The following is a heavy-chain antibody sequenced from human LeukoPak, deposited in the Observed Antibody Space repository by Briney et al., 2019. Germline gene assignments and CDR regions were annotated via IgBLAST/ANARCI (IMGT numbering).Heavy chain of an antibody. Sequence: PSETLSLTCAVYGGSFSGYYWSWIRQPPGKGLEWIGEINHSGSTNYNPSLKSRVTISVDTSKNQFSLKLSSVTAADTAVYYCAREGIAVAGLNWFDPWGQRTLVTVSS. J-gene: IGHJ5*02. CDR1: GGSFSGYY. CDR2: INHSGST. CDR3: AREGIAVAGLNWFDP. D-gene: IGHD6-19*01. V-gene: IGHV4-34*01.